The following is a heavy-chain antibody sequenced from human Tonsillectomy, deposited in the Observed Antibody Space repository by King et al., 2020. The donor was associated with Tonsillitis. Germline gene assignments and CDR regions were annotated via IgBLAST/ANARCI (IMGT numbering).Heavy chain of an antibody. CDR2: IYPGDSDT. Sequence: QLVQSGAEVKKPGESLKISCQGSGYTFARFWIGWVRQMPGKGLEWMGLIYPGDSDTRYSPSFQGQVSISADKSNSVAYLQWSSLEASDTAMYFCARLVRSGEPGRGYCRMDVWGKGTSVTVSS. D-gene: IGHD7-27*01. CDR3: ARLVRSGEPGRGYCRMDV. CDR1: GYTFARFW. J-gene: IGHJ6*04. V-gene: IGHV5-51*03.